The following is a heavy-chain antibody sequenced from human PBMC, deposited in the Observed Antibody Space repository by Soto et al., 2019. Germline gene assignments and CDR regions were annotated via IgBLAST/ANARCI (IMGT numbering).Heavy chain of an antibody. CDR2: IRGSGDWP. D-gene: IGHD2-15*01. Sequence: GGSLRLSCAASGFTFSSYGIHWVRQAPGKGLEWVSAIRGSGDWPYYADSVKGRFTISRDNAKNTLYLQMNSLRAEDTAIYYCARARPHMDCSGGSCYYGYAFDIWGQGTMVTVSS. CDR3: ARARPHMDCSGGSCYYGYAFDI. CDR1: GFTFSSYG. V-gene: IGHV3-23*01. J-gene: IGHJ3*02.